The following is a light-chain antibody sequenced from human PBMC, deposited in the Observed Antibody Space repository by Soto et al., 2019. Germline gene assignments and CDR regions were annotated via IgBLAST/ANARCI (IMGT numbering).Light chain of an antibody. CDR3: QQYGSSPPYT. J-gene: IGKJ2*01. V-gene: IGKV3-20*01. CDR1: QSVSSSY. Sequence: EIVLTQSPATLSLSPGERATLSCRASQSVSSSYFAWYQQKPGQAPRLLIYVASSRDTGIPDRFSGSGSGTVFILTISRLEPEDFAVYYCQQYGSSPPYTFGQETKLEIK. CDR2: VAS.